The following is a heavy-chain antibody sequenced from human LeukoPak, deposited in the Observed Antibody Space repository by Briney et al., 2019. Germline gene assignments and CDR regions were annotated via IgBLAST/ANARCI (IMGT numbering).Heavy chain of an antibody. Sequence: ASVKVSCKASGYTFTSYYMHWVRQAPGQGLEWMGIINPSGGSTSYAQKFQGRVTMTRDTSTSTVYMELSSLRSEDTAVYYCAREEAITMVRGVIMDYSGQGTLVTVPS. V-gene: IGHV1-46*01. CDR2: INPSGGST. D-gene: IGHD3-10*01. J-gene: IGHJ4*02. CDR3: AREEAITMVRGVIMDY. CDR1: GYTFTSYY.